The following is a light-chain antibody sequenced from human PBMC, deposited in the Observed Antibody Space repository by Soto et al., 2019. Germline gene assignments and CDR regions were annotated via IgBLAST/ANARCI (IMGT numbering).Light chain of an antibody. V-gene: IGLV2-14*01. Sequence: QSALTQPASVSGSPGQSITISCTGTSSDVGGYNYVSWYQQHPGKAPKLMIYEVSNRPSGVSNRFSGSKSGNTASLTISGLQAEDEADYYCSSYTSSSTFVVFGRGNKVTVL. CDR3: SSYTSSSTFVV. CDR2: EVS. J-gene: IGLJ2*01. CDR1: SSDVGGYNY.